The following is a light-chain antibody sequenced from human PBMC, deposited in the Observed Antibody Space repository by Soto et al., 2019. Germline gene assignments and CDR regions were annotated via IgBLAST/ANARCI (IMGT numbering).Light chain of an antibody. CDR3: CSFARRSTLI. CDR2: EGG. CDR1: SSDVGTYNL. V-gene: IGLV2-23*01. J-gene: IGLJ2*01. Sequence: QSALTQPASVSGSPGQSITISCTGTSSDVGTYNLVSWYQQYPGKAPKLMIYEGGKRPSGVSNRFSGSKSGNTASLTISGLQAEDEADYYCCSFARRSTLIFGGGTKVTVL.